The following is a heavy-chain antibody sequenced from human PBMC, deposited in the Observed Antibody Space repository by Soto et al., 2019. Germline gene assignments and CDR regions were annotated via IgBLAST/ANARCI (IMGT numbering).Heavy chain of an antibody. J-gene: IGHJ3*02. D-gene: IGHD5-12*01. CDR2: IIPIFGTA. CDR3: ASEHRDRVAAGGGDAFDI. CDR1: GGTFSSYA. Sequence: SVKVSCKASGGTFSSYAISWVRQAPGQGLEWMGGIIPIFGTANYAQKFQGRVTITADESTSTAYMELSSLRSEDTAVYYCASEHRDRVAAGGGDAFDIWGQGTMVTVSS. V-gene: IGHV1-69*13.